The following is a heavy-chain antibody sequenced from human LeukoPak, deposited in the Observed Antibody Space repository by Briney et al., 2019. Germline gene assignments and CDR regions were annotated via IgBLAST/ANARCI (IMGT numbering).Heavy chain of an antibody. Sequence: SQTLSLTCTVSGGSISSDNYYWSWIRQPAGKGLEWIGRIYTSGSTNYNPSLKSRVTMSLDTSKNQFSLNLSSVTAADTAVYYCARWIAAAVEYFDYWGQGTLVTVSS. V-gene: IGHV4-61*02. J-gene: IGHJ4*02. CDR3: ARWIAAAVEYFDY. D-gene: IGHD6-13*01. CDR1: GGSISSDNYY. CDR2: IYTSGST.